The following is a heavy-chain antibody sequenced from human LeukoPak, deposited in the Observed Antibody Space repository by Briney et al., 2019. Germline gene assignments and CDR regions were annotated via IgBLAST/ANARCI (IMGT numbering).Heavy chain of an antibody. CDR1: GYTFTNFD. CDR2: MNPVSGNA. CDR3: ARGTHIVGAHP. J-gene: IGHJ5*02. Sequence: ASVKVSCKASGYTFTNFDINWVRQAPGQGLEWMGWMNPVSGNAGSAQKFQGRVTLTRDESTSTAYMELSSLRSEDTAVYYCARGTHIVGAHPWGQGTLVTVSS. D-gene: IGHD1-26*01. V-gene: IGHV1-8*01.